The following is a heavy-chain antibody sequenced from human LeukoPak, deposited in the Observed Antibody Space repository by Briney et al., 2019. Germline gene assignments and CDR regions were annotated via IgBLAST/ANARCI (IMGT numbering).Heavy chain of an antibody. J-gene: IGHJ4*02. V-gene: IGHV4-34*01. CDR2: INHSGST. D-gene: IGHD2-21*01. CDR3: ARHIQGANVCDY. Sequence: PSETLSLTCAVYGGSFSGYYWSWIRLPPGKGLEWIGEINHSGSTNYNPSLKSRVTISVDTSKNQFSLKLSSVTAADTAVYYCARHIQGANVCDYWGQGTLVTVPS. CDR1: GGSFSGYY.